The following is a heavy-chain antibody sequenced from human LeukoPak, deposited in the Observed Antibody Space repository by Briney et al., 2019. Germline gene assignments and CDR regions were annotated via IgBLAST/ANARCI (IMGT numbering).Heavy chain of an antibody. D-gene: IGHD2-2*01. Sequence: GSLRLSCAASGFTFSDYYMSWIRQAPGKGLEWIGEINHSGSTNYKPSLKSRVTISVDTSKNQFSLKLSSVTAADTAVYYCARGHWHPRGCSSTSCYVWFDPWGQGTLVTVSS. CDR2: INHSGST. V-gene: IGHV4-34*01. CDR3: ARGHWHPRGCSSTSCYVWFDP. J-gene: IGHJ5*02. CDR1: GFTFSDYY.